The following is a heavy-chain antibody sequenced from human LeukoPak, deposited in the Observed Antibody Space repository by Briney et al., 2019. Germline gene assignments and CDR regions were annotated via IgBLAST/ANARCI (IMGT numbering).Heavy chain of an antibody. V-gene: IGHV3-21*04. CDR2: ISSSSSYI. D-gene: IGHD1-26*01. J-gene: IGHJ4*02. CDR1: GFTFSSYS. Sequence: GGSLRLSCAASGFTFSSYSMNWVRQAPGKGLEWVSSISSSSSYIYYADSVKGRFTISRDNAKNSLYLQMNSLRAEDTALYYCARAAGGVTEWELLYYFDYWGQGTLVTVSS. CDR3: ARAAGGVTEWELLYYFDY.